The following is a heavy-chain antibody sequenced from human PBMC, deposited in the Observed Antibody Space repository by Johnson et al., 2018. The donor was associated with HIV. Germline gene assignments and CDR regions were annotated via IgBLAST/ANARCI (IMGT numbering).Heavy chain of an antibody. V-gene: IGHV3-13*01. CDR3: ARGMTTVTNHDAFDI. D-gene: IGHD4-17*01. J-gene: IGHJ3*02. Sequence: EQLVVSGGGLVQPGGSLRLSCAASGFTFSNYDFHWVRQATGKGLEWVSAINTAGDTFYPGSVKGRFTISRDNAKNSLYLQMNSLRAEDTAVYYCARGMTTVTNHDAFDIWGQGTMVTVSS. CDR1: GFTFSNYD. CDR2: INTAGDT.